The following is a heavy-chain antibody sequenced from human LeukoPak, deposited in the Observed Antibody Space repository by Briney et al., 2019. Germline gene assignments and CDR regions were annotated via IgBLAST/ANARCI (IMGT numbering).Heavy chain of an antibody. Sequence: RTGGSLRLSCAASGFTFSSYSMNWVRQAPGKGLEWVSSISSSSSYIYYADSVKGRFTISRDNSKNTLYLQMNSLRVEDTAVYYCARDLESSSGWTGYFDYWGQGTLVTVSS. D-gene: IGHD6-19*01. CDR3: ARDLESSSGWTGYFDY. CDR1: GFTFSSYS. V-gene: IGHV3-21*01. J-gene: IGHJ4*02. CDR2: ISSSSSYI.